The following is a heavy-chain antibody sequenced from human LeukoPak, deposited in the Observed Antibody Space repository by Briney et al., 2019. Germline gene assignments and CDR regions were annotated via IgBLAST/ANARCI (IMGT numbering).Heavy chain of an antibody. D-gene: IGHD6-6*01. CDR3: ARDLGSSSFNWFDP. Sequence: ASVKVSCKASGGTFSSYATSWVRQAPGQGLEWMGGIIPIFGTANYAQKFQGRVTITADESTSTAYMELSSLRSEDTAVYYCARDLGSSSFNWFDPWGQGTLVTVSS. CDR2: IIPIFGTA. CDR1: GGTFSSYA. J-gene: IGHJ5*02. V-gene: IGHV1-69*13.